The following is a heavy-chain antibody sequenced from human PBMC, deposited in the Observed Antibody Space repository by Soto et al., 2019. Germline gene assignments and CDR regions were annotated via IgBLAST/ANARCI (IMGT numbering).Heavy chain of an antibody. V-gene: IGHV1-2*02. CDR1: GYTFTGYY. D-gene: IGHD3-16*02. CDR2: INPNSGGT. J-gene: IGHJ4*02. CDR3: ARETGTXYYDYVWGSYRSPFFDY. Sequence: ASVKVSCKASGYTFTGYYMHWVRQAPGQGLEWVGWINPNSGGTNYAQKFQGRVTMTRDTSISTAYMELSRLRSDDTAVYYCARETGTXYYDYVWGSYRSPFFDYWGQGTLVTVSS.